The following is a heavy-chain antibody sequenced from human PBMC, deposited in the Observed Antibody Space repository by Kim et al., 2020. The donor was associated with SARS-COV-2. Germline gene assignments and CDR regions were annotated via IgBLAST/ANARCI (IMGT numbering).Heavy chain of an antibody. CDR1: GGSMRSSRYY. CDR3: ARDLASRGGSYYDGYTYPINDYRYFDL. Sequence: SETLSLTCTVSGGSMRSSRYYWGWIRQSPGEGLQWIGSVSYGGITYFQTSLTSRVTISVDTSKNQFSLNLNSVTAADTAVYYCARDLASRGGSYYDGYTYPINDYRYFDLWGRGTLVTVSS. CDR2: VSYGGIT. J-gene: IGHJ2*01. D-gene: IGHD3-10*01. V-gene: IGHV4-39*07.